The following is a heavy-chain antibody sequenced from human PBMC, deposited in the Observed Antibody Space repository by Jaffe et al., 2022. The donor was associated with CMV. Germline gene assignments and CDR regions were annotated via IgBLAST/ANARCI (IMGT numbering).Heavy chain of an antibody. CDR2: IYYSGST. V-gene: IGHV4-59*01. CDR1: GGSISSYY. J-gene: IGHJ4*02. CDR3: ARWGGVGASFDY. Sequence: QVQLQESGPGLVKPSETLSLTCTVSGGSISSYYWSWIRQPPGKGLEWIGYIYYSGSTNYNPSLKSRVTISVDTSKNQFSLKLSSVTAADTAVYYCARWGGVGASFDYWGQGTLVTVSS. D-gene: IGHD1-26*01.